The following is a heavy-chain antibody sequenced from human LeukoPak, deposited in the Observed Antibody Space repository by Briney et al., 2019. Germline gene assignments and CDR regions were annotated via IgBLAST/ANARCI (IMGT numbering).Heavy chain of an antibody. V-gene: IGHV5-51*01. J-gene: IGHJ2*01. CDR3: ARPGYYGYDPKWYFDL. CDR2: IYPGDGDT. CDR1: GYSFTSYW. D-gene: IGHD5-12*01. Sequence: GESLKISCEGSGYSFTSYWIAWVRQMPGKGLEWMGIIYPGDGDTRYSPSFRGQVTISVDKSISTAYMQWNSLKASDTAMYYCARPGYYGYDPKWYFDLWGSGTLVTVSS.